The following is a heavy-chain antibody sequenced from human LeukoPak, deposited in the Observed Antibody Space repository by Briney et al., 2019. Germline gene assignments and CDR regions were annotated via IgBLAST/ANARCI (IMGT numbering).Heavy chain of an antibody. V-gene: IGHV3-7*03. J-gene: IGHJ6*02. CDR2: LKQDGSEE. CDR1: GFTFNTYW. Sequence: GGSLRLSWAASGFTFNTYWMSWVRQAPGKGLEWVANLKQDGSEEYYVDSVKGRFTISRDNAKNSLYLQMNSLRAEDTAVYYCARAEYCYYCGMDVWGQGTTVIVSS. CDR3: ARAEYCYYCGMDV. D-gene: IGHD2/OR15-2a*01.